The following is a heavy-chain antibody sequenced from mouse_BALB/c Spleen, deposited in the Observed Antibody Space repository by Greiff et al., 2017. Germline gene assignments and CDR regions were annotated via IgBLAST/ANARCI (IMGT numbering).Heavy chain of an antibody. CDR2: INSNGGST. V-gene: IGHV5-6-3*01. J-gene: IGHJ3*01. D-gene: IGHD2-4*01. Sequence: EVQVVESGGGLVQPGGSLKLSCAASGFTFSSYGMSWVRQTPDKRLELVATINSNGGSTYYPDSVKGRCTISRDNAKKTLYLQMSSLKSEDTAMYYCARGYYDYDGTWFAYWGQGTLVTVSA. CDR3: ARGYYDYDGTWFAY. CDR1: GFTFSSYG.